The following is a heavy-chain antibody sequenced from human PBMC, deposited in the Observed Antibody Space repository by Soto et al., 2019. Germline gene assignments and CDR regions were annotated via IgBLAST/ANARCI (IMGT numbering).Heavy chain of an antibody. CDR1: GGTFSSYT. Sequence: QVQLVQSGAEVKKPGSSVKVSCKASGGTFSSYTISWVRQAPGQGLEWKGRIIPILGIANYAQKFQGRVTITADKSTSTAYMELSSLRSEDTAVYYCASDTAMGPRFDYWGQGTLVTVSS. V-gene: IGHV1-69*02. CDR3: ASDTAMGPRFDY. CDR2: IIPILGIA. D-gene: IGHD5-18*01. J-gene: IGHJ4*02.